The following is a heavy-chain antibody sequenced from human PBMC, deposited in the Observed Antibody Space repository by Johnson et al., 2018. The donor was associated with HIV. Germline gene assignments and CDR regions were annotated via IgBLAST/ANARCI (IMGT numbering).Heavy chain of an antibody. CDR1: GFTFDDYA. Sequence: VQLVESGGGVVRPGGSLRLSCAASGFTFDDYAMHSVRQAPGKGLEWVSGISWNSGSIGYADSVKGRFTISRDNAKNSLYLQMNSLRAEDTAVYYCARDYWNYGSSAFDIWGQGTMVTVSS. CDR3: ARDYWNYGSSAFDI. CDR2: ISWNSGSI. J-gene: IGHJ3*02. V-gene: IGHV3-9*01. D-gene: IGHD1-7*01.